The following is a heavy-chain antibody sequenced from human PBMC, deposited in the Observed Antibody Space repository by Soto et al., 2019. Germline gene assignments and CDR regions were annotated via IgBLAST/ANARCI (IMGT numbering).Heavy chain of an antibody. D-gene: IGHD3-3*01. CDR2: ISSNGGST. J-gene: IGHJ6*02. Sequence: EVPLVESGGGLVQPGGSLRLSFAASGFTFSSYAMHWVRQAPGKGLEYVSAISSNGGSTYYANSVKGRFTISRDNSKNTLYLQMGSLRAEDMAVYYCARNIYDTYGMDVWGQGTTVTVSS. V-gene: IGHV3-64*01. CDR3: ARNIYDTYGMDV. CDR1: GFTFSSYA.